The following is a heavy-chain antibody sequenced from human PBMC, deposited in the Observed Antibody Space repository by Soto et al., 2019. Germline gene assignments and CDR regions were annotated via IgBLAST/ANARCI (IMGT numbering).Heavy chain of an antibody. CDR1: GGTFSSYA. J-gene: IGHJ6*02. CDR2: SIPMYGTA. CDR3: ARDRVLRGNSYYYGMDV. Sequence: QVQLVQSGAEVKKPGSSVKVSCKASGGTFSSYAISWVRQAPGQGLEWMGGSIPMYGTAKYAQKFQGRVRINADESTSTTYMELSSLRSEDTAVYYCARDRVLRGNSYYYGMDVWGQGTTVTVSS. V-gene: IGHV1-69*12. D-gene: IGHD3-10*01.